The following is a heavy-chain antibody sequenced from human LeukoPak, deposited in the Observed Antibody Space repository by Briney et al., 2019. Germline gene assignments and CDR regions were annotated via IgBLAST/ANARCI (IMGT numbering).Heavy chain of an antibody. CDR3: ARGRGGDSSGYSYY. Sequence: ASVKVSCKASGYTFTSYDINWVRQATGQGLEWMGWISAYNGNTNYAQKLQGRVTMTTDTSTSTAYMELRSLRSGDTAVYYCARGRGGDSSGYSYYWGQGTLVTVSS. J-gene: IGHJ4*02. D-gene: IGHD3-22*01. CDR1: GYTFTSYD. V-gene: IGHV1-18*01. CDR2: ISAYNGNT.